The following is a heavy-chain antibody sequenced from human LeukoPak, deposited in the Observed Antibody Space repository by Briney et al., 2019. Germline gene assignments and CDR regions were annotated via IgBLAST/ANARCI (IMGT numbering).Heavy chain of an antibody. Sequence: PSETLSLTCAVYGGSFSGYYWSWIRQPPGKGREWIGEINHSGSTNYNPSLKSRVTISVAASKNQFCLKLSSVTGADTAVYYCASYLGRSGGSLTLDYWGQGTLVTVSS. V-gene: IGHV4-34*01. D-gene: IGHD2-15*01. CDR2: INHSGST. J-gene: IGHJ4*02. CDR3: ASYLGRSGGSLTLDY. CDR1: GGSFSGYY.